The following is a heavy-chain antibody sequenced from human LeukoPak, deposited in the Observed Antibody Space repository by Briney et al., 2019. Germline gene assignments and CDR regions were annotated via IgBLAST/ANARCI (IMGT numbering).Heavy chain of an antibody. D-gene: IGHD3-3*01. V-gene: IGHV3-30*18. CDR3: AKDVRFLEWLLSY. CDR1: GFTFSSYG. J-gene: IGHJ4*02. Sequence: GGSPRLSCAASGFTFSSYGMHWVRQAPGKGLEWVAVISYDGSNKYYADSVKGRFTISRDNSKNTLYLQMNSLRAEDTAVYYCAKDVRFLEWLLSYWGQGTLVTVSS. CDR2: ISYDGSNK.